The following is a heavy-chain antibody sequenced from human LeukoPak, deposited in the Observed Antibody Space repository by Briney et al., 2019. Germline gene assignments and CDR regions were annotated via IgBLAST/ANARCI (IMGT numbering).Heavy chain of an antibody. CDR2: IYYSGST. V-gene: IGHV4-30-4*01. D-gene: IGHD3-22*01. CDR1: GGSISCGDYY. CDR3: ARDRRYYDSSGTVYYDGMDV. J-gene: IGHJ6*02. Sequence: SQTLSLTCTVSGGSISCGDYYWSWIRQPPGKGLEWIGYIYYSGSTYYNPSLKSRVTISVDTSKNQFSLKLSSVTAADTAVYYCARDRRYYDSSGTVYYDGMDVWGQGTMVTVSS.